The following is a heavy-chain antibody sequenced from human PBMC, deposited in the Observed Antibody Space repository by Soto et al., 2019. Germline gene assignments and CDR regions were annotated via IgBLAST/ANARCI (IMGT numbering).Heavy chain of an antibody. CDR2: INYSVTT. V-gene: IGHV4-31*03. CDR1: CVSFRSVSFI. Sequence: QVQLQESGPGLVKPSQTLSLTCSVSCVSFRSVSFIWSCVRQFPGKGLEWIVYINYSVTTYYNTSLRSRITMSVETSKNQFSLNLSSVTAADTAVYYCARDHKWDGMDVWGQGTTVTVSS. J-gene: IGHJ6*02. CDR3: ARDHKWDGMDV. D-gene: IGHD1-26*01.